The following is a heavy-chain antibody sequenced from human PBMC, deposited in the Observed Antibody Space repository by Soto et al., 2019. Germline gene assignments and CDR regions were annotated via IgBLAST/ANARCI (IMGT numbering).Heavy chain of an antibody. CDR3: ARHGYTSGRTYFDY. Sequence: SETLSLTCAVSGTSISSTFWWTWVRQTPGKGLEWIGKIYDRGSTYSNPSLKSRLTTSLDTSKNQFSLKLTSVTAADTAVYYCARHGYTSGRTYFDYWGQGTLVTVS. J-gene: IGHJ4*02. CDR1: GTSISSTFW. V-gene: IGHV4-4*02. CDR2: IYDRGST. D-gene: IGHD6-19*01.